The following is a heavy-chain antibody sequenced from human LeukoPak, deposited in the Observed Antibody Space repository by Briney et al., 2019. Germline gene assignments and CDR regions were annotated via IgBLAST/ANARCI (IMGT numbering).Heavy chain of an antibody. V-gene: IGHV4-38-2*01. CDR2: VFHTGST. J-gene: IGHJ6*02. Sequence: PSETLSLTCAVSGYSISSGYYWGWIRQPPGKGLEWIASVFHTGSTYYNPSLKSRVTISVDTSKNQFSLKLSSVTAADTAVYYCARPGYYGMDVWGQGTTVTVSS. CDR3: ARPGYYGMDV. CDR1: GYSISSGYY. D-gene: IGHD3-10*01.